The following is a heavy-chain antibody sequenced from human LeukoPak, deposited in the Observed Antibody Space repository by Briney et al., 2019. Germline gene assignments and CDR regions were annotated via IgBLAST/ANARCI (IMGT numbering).Heavy chain of an antibody. CDR2: INPSGGST. CDR1: GYTFTSYY. CDR3: AKHGLPLVVISAPLDY. V-gene: IGHV1-46*01. D-gene: IGHD2-15*01. J-gene: IGHJ4*02. Sequence: ASVKVSCKASGYTFTSYYMHWVRQAPGQGLEWMGIINPSGGSTSYAQKFQGRVTMTRDMSTSTVYMELSSLRSEDTAVYYCAKHGLPLVVISAPLDYWGQGTLVTVAS.